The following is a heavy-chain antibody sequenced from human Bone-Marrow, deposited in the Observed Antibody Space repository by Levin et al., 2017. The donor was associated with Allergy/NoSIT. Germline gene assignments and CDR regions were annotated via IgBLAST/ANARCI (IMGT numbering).Heavy chain of an antibody. CDR2: SRNKANSYTT. J-gene: IGHJ6*03. V-gene: IGHV3-72*01. D-gene: IGHD4-17*01. CDR3: SRAGATTVTTRLHYHMDV. CDR1: GFTFSDHY. Sequence: SCAASGFTFSDHYMDWVRQAPGKGLEWVGRSRNKANSYTTEYAASVKGRFTVSRDDSKNSLYLQMNSLETEDTAVYYCSRAGATTVTTRLHYHMDVWGKGTTVTVSS.